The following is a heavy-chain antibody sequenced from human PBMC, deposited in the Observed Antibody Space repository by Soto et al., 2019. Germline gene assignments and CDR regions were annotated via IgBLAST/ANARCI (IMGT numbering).Heavy chain of an antibody. V-gene: IGHV3-33*01. CDR1: GFTFRSYG. J-gene: IGHJ6*02. Sequence: QMQLVESGGGVVQPGRSLRLSCAASGFTFRSYGIHWVRQAPGKGLEWVALIWFDGSKKYYVDSVKGRFAVSRDNSKNTAYLQMNSLRVEDTAVYYCARDRLVPYGYGMDVWGQGTTVTVSS. CDR2: IWFDGSKK. CDR3: ARDRLVPYGYGMDV. D-gene: IGHD2-2*01.